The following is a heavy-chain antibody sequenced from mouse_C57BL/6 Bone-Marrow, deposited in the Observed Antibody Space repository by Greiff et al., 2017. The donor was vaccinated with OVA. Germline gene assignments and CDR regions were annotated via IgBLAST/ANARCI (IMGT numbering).Heavy chain of an antibody. J-gene: IGHJ3*01. CDR3: AMRGLYYGYAWFAY. Sequence: QVQLQQPGAELVKPGASVKVSCKASGYTFTSYWMHWVKQRPGQGLEWIGRIHPSDSDNNYNQKFKGKATLTVDKSSSTAYMQLSSLTSEDSAVYYCAMRGLYYGYAWFAYWGQGTLVTVSA. V-gene: IGHV1-74*01. D-gene: IGHD2-2*01. CDR1: GYTFTSYW. CDR2: IHPSDSDN.